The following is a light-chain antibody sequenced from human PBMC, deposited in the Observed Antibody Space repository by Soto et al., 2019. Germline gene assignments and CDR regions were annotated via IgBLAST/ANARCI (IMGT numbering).Light chain of an antibody. CDR3: QQRSTWPGIT. CDR2: GAS. CDR1: QSVSRSY. V-gene: IGKV3D-20*02. Sequence: EIVLTQSRGTLSLSPGDRAPLXCRAIQSVSRSYLGWYQQKPGQAPRLLMYGASIRAAGVPDRFSGSGSGTDFTLTISSLEPEDFAIYYCQQRSTWPGITFGGGTKVDTK. J-gene: IGKJ4*01.